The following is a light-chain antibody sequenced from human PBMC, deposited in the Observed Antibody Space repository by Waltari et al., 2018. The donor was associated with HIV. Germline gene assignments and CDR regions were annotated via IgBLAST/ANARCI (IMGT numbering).Light chain of an antibody. CDR1: GNDIFNYNY. CDR3: SSYTNNNTLI. V-gene: IGLV2-14*03. J-gene: IGLJ2*01. CDR2: DVT. Sequence: QSALTQPASVSGSPGQSITISCTGAGNDIFNYNYVSWYQQHPAKAPKLIIYDVTSRPSGVSNRFSASKSGNTASLTISGLQADDEADYYCSSYTNNNTLIFGGGTKLTVL.